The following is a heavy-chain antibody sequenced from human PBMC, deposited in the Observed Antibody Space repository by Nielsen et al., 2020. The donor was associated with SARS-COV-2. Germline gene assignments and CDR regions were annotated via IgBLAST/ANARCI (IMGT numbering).Heavy chain of an antibody. D-gene: IGHD6-13*01. CDR2: ISSSSSYI. CDR3: ARDTRAAAGDWYFDL. CDR1: GFTFSSYS. J-gene: IGHJ2*01. Sequence: GGSLRLSCAASGFTFSSYSMNWVRQAPGKGLEWVSSISSSSSYIYYADSVKGRFTISRDNAKNSLYLQMNSLRAEDTAVYYCARDTRAAAGDWYFDLWGRGTLVTVSS. V-gene: IGHV3-21*01.